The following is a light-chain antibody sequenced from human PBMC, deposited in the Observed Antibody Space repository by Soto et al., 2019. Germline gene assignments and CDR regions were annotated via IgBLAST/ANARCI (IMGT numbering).Light chain of an antibody. V-gene: IGKV1-12*01. CDR3: QQGNSFPFT. CDR1: QGITNW. Sequence: DIQMPQSPSSVSASVGDRVTITCRASQGITNWLAWYQQKPGQDPKLLIFAASNLLIGVPSRFSGVVSGTKFTLTISSLQPEDFATYYCQQGNSFPFTFGPGTKVYI. CDR2: AAS. J-gene: IGKJ3*01.